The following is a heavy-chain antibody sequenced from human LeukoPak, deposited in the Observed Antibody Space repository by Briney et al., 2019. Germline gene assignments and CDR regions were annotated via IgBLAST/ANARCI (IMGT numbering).Heavy chain of an antibody. J-gene: IGHJ4*02. CDR2: INTNTGTP. D-gene: IGHD5-18*01. CDR1: GYIFSNYA. Sequence: ASVKVSCKASGYIFSNYAMSWVRQAPGQGPEWMAWINTNTGTPTYAQAFTRRFVFSLDISVNTAYLQISSLKAEDTAVYYCTRSKDTAMVFDYWGQGTLVTVSS. CDR3: TRSKDTAMVFDY. V-gene: IGHV7-4-1*02.